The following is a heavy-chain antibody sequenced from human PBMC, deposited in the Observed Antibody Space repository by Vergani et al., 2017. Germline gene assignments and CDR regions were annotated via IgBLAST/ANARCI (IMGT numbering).Heavy chain of an antibody. CDR3: ARMGDSSGWEYYFDY. V-gene: IGHV5-51*03. J-gene: IGHJ4*02. Sequence: EVQLVPSGAEVKKPGESLKISCKGSGYSFTSYWIGWVRQMPGKGLEWMGIIYPGDSDTRYSPSFQGQVTISADKSISTAYLQWSSLKASDTAMYYCARMGDSSGWEYYFDYWGQGTLVTVSS. CDR1: GYSFTSYW. CDR2: IYPGDSDT. D-gene: IGHD6-19*01.